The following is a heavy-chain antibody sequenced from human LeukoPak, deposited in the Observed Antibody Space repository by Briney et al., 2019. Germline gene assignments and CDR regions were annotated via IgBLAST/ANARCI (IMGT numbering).Heavy chain of an antibody. V-gene: IGHV1-18*01. D-gene: IGHD2-2*01. J-gene: IGHJ5*02. CDR3: ARCSSTSCYGYGAEWSDP. Sequence: GASVKVSCKASGYTFTSYGISWVRQAPGQGLEWMGWISAYNGNTNYAQKLQGRVTMTTDTSTSTAYMELRSLRSDDTAVHYCARCSSTSCYGYGAEWSDPWGQGTLVTVSS. CDR1: GYTFTSYG. CDR2: ISAYNGNT.